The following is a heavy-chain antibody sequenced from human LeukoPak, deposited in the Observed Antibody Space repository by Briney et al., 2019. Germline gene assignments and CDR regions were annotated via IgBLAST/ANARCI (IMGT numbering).Heavy chain of an antibody. CDR2: IYHSGST. CDR1: GDSIGSSY. V-gene: IGHV4-59*04. D-gene: IGHD3-9*01. J-gene: IGHJ4*02. Sequence: PSETLSLTCTVSGDSIGSSYWSWIRQPPGKGLEWIGYIYHSGSTYYNPSLKSRVTISVDRSKNQFSLKLSSVTAADTAVYYCAGGVELVNYDILTGYYKDFDYWGQGTLVTVSS. CDR3: AGGVELVNYDILTGYYKDFDY.